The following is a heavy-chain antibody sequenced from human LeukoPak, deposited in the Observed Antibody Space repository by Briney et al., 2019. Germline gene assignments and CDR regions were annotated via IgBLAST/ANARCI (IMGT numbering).Heavy chain of an antibody. V-gene: IGHV1-24*01. CDR2: FDPEDGET. J-gene: IGHJ3*02. CDR1: GYTLTELS. CDR3: ARDKSLGAFDI. D-gene: IGHD3-16*02. Sequence: ASVKVSCKVSGYTLTELSMHWVRQAPGKGLEWLGGFDPEDGETLYAQRFQGRVTMTEDTSTGTAYMELSSLRSEDTAVYYCARDKSLGAFDIWGQGTMVTVSS.